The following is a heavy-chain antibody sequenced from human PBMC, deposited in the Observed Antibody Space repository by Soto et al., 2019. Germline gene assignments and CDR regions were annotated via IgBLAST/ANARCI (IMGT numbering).Heavy chain of an antibody. CDR3: ATTPTAAGTTWFDP. CDR2: ISTYNGNT. CDR1: GYTFTNYG. D-gene: IGHD6-13*01. V-gene: IGHV1-18*04. Sequence: GASVKVSCRASGYTFTNYGISWVRQAPGQGLECMGWISTYNGNTEYAQKFQGRVTMTTDTSTSTAYMELRSLRSDDTAMYYCATTPTAAGTTWFDPWGQGTLVTVSS. J-gene: IGHJ5*02.